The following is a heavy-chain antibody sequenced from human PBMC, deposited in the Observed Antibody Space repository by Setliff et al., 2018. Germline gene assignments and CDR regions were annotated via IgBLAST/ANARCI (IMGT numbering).Heavy chain of an antibody. CDR2: IIPIFGTA. CDR1: GATFSSYA. CDR3: ARAPSSTVINWFDP. Sequence: SVKVSCKASGATFSSYAISWVRQAPGQGLEWMGRIIPIFGTANYAQKFQGRVTITAGKSTSTAYMELSSLRSEDTAVYYCARAPSSTVINWFDPWGQGTLVTVSS. V-gene: IGHV1-69*06. D-gene: IGHD3-22*01. J-gene: IGHJ5*02.